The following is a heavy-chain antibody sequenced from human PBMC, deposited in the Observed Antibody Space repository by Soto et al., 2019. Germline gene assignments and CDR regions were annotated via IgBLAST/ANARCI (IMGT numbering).Heavy chain of an antibody. CDR1: GYTFTTYD. CDR3: ARVIGYYYHMDV. Sequence: QVQLVQSGGEVKKPGASVKVSCKASGYTFTTYDLSWVRQAPGQGLEWMGWISAYNGNTNYAQNLQGRVTMTTDTSTSTAYMELRSLRSDDTAVYYCARVIGYYYHMDVSGQGTTVTVSS. CDR2: ISAYNGNT. D-gene: IGHD3-22*01. J-gene: IGHJ6*02. V-gene: IGHV1-18*01.